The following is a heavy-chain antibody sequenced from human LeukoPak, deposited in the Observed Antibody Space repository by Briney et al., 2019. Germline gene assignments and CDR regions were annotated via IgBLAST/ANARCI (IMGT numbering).Heavy chain of an antibody. CDR2: IYYSGST. V-gene: IGHV4-59*01. J-gene: IGHJ3*02. CDR1: GGSISTYY. D-gene: IGHD5-24*01. CDR3: ARGSDGYRTAFDI. Sequence: SETLSLTCTVSGGSISTYYWSWIRLPPGKGREWIGYIYYSGSTNYNPSLKSRVTISVDTSKNQLSLKLSSVTAADTAVYYCARGSDGYRTAFDIWGQGTMVTVSS.